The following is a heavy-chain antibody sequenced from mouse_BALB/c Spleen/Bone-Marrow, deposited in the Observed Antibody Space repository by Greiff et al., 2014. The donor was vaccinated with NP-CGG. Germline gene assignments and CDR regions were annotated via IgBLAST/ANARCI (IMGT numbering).Heavy chain of an antibody. D-gene: IGHD2-10*02. CDR2: IDPSDSET. CDR3: ARGYGNSVAWFAY. CDR1: GYTFTTYW. V-gene: IGHV1-61*01. Sequence: QVHVKQFGAELVRPGTSVKLSCKASGYTFTTYWMNWVRQRPGQGLEWIGMIDPSDSETHYNQMFKDKATLTVDKSSSTAYMQLGSLTSEDSAVYYCARGYGNSVAWFAYWGQGTLVTVSA. J-gene: IGHJ3*01.